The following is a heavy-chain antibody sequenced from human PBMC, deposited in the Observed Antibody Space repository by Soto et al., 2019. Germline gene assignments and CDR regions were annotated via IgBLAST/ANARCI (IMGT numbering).Heavy chain of an antibody. CDR2: ISWNSGIS. V-gene: IGHV3-9*01. D-gene: IGHD5-18*01. Sequence: EVQLVESGGGLVQPGWSLRLSCAATGFTFDDYAMHWVRQAPGKGLEWVATISWNSGISAYADSVKGRFTISRDNAKKSLHLQMSSLKAEDTALYYCAKDIFVDMDMVSPGASDMWGPGTMVTVSS. CDR3: AKDIFVDMDMVSPGASDM. CDR1: GFTFDDYA. J-gene: IGHJ3*02.